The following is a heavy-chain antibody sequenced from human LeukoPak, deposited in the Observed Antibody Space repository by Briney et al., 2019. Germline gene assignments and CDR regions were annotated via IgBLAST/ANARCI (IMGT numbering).Heavy chain of an antibody. CDR2: ISYDGSNK. D-gene: IGHD2-15*01. CDR3: AKDTHLVVVPATLDY. Sequence: PGGSLRLSCAASGFTFRSYGMHWVRQAPRKGLEWVAVISYDGSNKDYADSVKGRFTISRDNSKNTLYLQMNNLRAEDTAVYYCAKDTHLVVVPATLDYWGQGTLVTVSS. CDR1: GFTFRSYG. V-gene: IGHV3-30*18. J-gene: IGHJ4*02.